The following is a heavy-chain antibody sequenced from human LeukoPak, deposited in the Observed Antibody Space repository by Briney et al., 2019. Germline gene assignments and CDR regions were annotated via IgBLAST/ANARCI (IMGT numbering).Heavy chain of an antibody. CDR3: ARLYSSSEY. J-gene: IGHJ4*02. Sequence: PGGSLRLSCAASGFTFSSYAMHWVRQAPGKGLEWVAVISYDGSNKYYADSVKGRFTISRDNSKNTLYLQMNSLRAEDTAVYYCARLYSSSEYWGQGTLVTVSS. CDR1: GFTFSSYA. CDR2: ISYDGSNK. D-gene: IGHD6-6*01. V-gene: IGHV3-30*04.